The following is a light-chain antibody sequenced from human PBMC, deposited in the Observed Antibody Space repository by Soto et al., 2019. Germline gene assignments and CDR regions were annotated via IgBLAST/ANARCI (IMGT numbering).Light chain of an antibody. CDR3: QQRNDWVT. Sequence: EVVLTQSPATLSLSPGERATLSCRASQSIRNYLAWYQQKPGQAPRLLIYDASNRATGIPARFSGSGSGTDFILTISSLEPEDSGAYYCQQRNDWVTFGGGTKVEIK. CDR2: DAS. V-gene: IGKV3-11*01. CDR1: QSIRNY. J-gene: IGKJ4*01.